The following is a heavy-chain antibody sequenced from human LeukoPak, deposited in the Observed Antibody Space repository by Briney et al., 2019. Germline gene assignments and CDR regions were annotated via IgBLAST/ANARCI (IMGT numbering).Heavy chain of an antibody. CDR3: AREKSLNSCDRSGYYYPVGY. V-gene: IGHV3-66*01. CDR1: GFVVSSNY. Sequence: GGSLRLSCSASGFVVSSNYMSWVRQAPGKGLEWVSVIYSGGTTYYGNSVKGRFTISRDNSKNALFLQMNSLRAEDTAVYYCAREKSLNSCDRSGYYYPVGYWGQGTLATVSS. D-gene: IGHD3-22*01. J-gene: IGHJ4*02. CDR2: IYSGGTT.